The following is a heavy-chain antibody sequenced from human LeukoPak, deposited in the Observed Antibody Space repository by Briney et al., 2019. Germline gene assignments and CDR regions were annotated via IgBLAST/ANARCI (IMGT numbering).Heavy chain of an antibody. V-gene: IGHV1-18*01. D-gene: IGHD3-10*01. Sequence: ASVKVSCKASGYTFTSYDINWVRQAPGQGLEWMGWLSAYNGNTNYAQRLQGRVTMTTDTSTSAAYMELRSLTSDDTAVYYCARWRSGSPHFDYWGQGTLVTVSS. J-gene: IGHJ4*02. CDR1: GYTFTSYD. CDR2: LSAYNGNT. CDR3: ARWRSGSPHFDY.